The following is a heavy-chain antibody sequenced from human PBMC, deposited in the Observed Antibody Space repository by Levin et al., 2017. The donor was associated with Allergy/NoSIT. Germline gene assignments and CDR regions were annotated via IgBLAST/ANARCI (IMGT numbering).Heavy chain of an antibody. J-gene: IGHJ3*02. CDR3: GRGGNGATIHDTLDI. CDR2: ISSGSSVI. D-gene: IGHD5-24*01. CDR1: GFIFSTYS. V-gene: IGHV3-21*01. Sequence: AGGSLRLSCAASGFIFSTYSMNWVRQAPGKGLEWVASISSGSSVIFYADPLKGRFTISRDNAKNSLYLQMNSLSAEDTAVYHCGRGGNGATIHDTLDIWGQGTMVTVSS.